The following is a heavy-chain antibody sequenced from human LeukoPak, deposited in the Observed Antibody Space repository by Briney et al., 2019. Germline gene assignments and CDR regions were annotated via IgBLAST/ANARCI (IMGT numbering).Heavy chain of an antibody. J-gene: IGHJ5*02. Sequence: SETLSLTCTVSGGSISSYYWSWIRQPAGKGLEWIGRIYTSGSTNYNPSLKRRVTISVDTSKNQFSLKLNSVTAADTAVYYRARDYDVLTAYPPTQLFDPWGQGTLVTVSS. CDR3: ARDYDVLTAYPPTQLFDP. CDR2: IYTSGST. CDR1: GGSISSYY. V-gene: IGHV4-4*07. D-gene: IGHD3-9*01.